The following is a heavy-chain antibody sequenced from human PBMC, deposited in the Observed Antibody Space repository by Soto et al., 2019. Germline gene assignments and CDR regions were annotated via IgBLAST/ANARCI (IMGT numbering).Heavy chain of an antibody. CDR1: GFSLSTSGVG. CDR2: IYWDGDK. D-gene: IGHD2-21*02. Sequence: QITVKESGPTLVRPTQTLTLTCTFSGFSLSTSGVGVGWIRQPPGKALEWLAIIYWDGDKRYIPSLRSRLTITKNTSKAQVVLTMTNMDPVDTATYYCEHRLSPLPNTEYFQHWRQGTLVTVRS. J-gene: IGHJ1*01. V-gene: IGHV2-5*02. CDR3: EHRLSPLPNTEYFQH.